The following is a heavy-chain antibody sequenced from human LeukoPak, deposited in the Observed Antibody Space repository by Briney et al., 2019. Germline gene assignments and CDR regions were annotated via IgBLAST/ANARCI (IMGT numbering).Heavy chain of an antibody. CDR1: GFTFSSYG. Sequence: GGSLRLSCAASGFTFSSYGMHWVRQAPGKGLEWVAFIRYDGGNKYYADSVKGRFTISRDNSKNTLYLQMNSLRAEDTAVYYCAKDHLYYFDYWGQGTLVTVSS. V-gene: IGHV3-30*02. J-gene: IGHJ4*02. CDR2: IRYDGGNK. CDR3: AKDHLYYFDY.